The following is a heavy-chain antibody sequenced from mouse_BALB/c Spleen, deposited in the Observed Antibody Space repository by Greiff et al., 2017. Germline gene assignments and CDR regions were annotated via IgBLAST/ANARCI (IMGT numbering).Heavy chain of an antibody. V-gene: IGHV5-17*02. D-gene: IGHD2-2*01. CDR1: GFTFSSFG. Sequence: VQLQESGGGLVQPGGSLKLSCAASGFTFSSFGMHWVRQAPEKGLEWVAYISSGSSTIYYADTVKGRFTISRDNPKNTLFLQMTSLRSEDTAMYYCARLEGYDLYAMDYWGQGTSVTVSS. CDR3: ARLEGYDLYAMDY. CDR2: ISSGSSTI. J-gene: IGHJ4*01.